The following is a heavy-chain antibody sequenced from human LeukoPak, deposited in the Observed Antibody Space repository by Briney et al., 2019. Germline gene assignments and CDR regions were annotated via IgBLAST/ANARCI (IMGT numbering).Heavy chain of an antibody. CDR2: IIPIFGTA. Sequence: SVKVSCKASGGTFSSYAISWVRQAPGQGLEGMGGIIPIFGTANYAQKFQGRVTITADESTSTVYMELSSLRSEDTAVYYCARDFLGYSLGYWGQGTLVTVSS. J-gene: IGHJ4*02. CDR3: ARDFLGYSLGY. V-gene: IGHV1-69*01. CDR1: GGTFSSYA. D-gene: IGHD3-22*01.